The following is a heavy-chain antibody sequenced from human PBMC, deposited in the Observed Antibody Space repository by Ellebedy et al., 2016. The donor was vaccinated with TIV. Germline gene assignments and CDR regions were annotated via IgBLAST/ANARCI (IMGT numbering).Heavy chain of an antibody. V-gene: IGHV3-23*01. CDR1: GFTFSAHA. Sequence: GESLKISCAASGFTFSAHAVRWVRQAPGKGLEWVSAITGSAGGPYYADSVRGRFTISRDDFQNTVFLELHSLRAEDTAVYYCAKDRIVGARKFDDWGQGTLVTVSS. J-gene: IGHJ4*02. CDR3: AKDRIVGARKFDD. CDR2: ITGSAGGP. D-gene: IGHD1-26*01.